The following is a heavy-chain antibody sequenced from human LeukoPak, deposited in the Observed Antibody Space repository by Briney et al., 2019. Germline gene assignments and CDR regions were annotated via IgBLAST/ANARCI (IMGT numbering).Heavy chain of an antibody. CDR2: MNPNSGNT. J-gene: IGHJ5*02. D-gene: IGHD3-9*01. V-gene: IGHV1-8*03. CDR1: GYTFTSYD. Sequence: GASVKVSCKASGYTFTSYDINWVRQATGQGLEWMGWMNPNSGNTGYAQKFQGRVTITRNTSISTAYMELSSLRSEDTAVYYCARAPREGYYDILTGYDRFDPWGQGTLSPSPQ. CDR3: ARAPREGYYDILTGYDRFDP.